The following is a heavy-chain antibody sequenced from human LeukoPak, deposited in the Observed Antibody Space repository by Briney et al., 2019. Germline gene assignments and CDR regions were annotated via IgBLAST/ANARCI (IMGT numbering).Heavy chain of an antibody. Sequence: GGSLRLSCAASGFTFSSYTMNWVRQAPGKGLEWVSSITDSSSSMYYADSVKGRFTISRDNAKNSLYLQMNSLRAEDTAVYYCARDIYYYDSSGYYFPGGSDYWGQGTLVTVSS. CDR2: ITDSSSSM. J-gene: IGHJ4*02. D-gene: IGHD3-22*01. CDR3: ARDIYYYDSSGYYFPGGSDY. V-gene: IGHV3-21*01. CDR1: GFTFSSYT.